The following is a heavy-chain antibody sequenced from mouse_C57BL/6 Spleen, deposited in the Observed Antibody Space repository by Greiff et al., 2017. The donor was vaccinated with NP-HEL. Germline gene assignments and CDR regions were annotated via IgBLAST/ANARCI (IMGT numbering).Heavy chain of an antibody. CDR1: GYTFTSYW. CDR3: AREGYYGSSYEFAY. V-gene: IGHV1-52*01. D-gene: IGHD1-1*01. Sequence: VQLQQPGAELVRPGSSVKLSCKASGYTFTSYWMHWVKQRPIQGLEWIGNIDPSDSETHYNQKFKDKATLTVDKSSSTAYMQLSSLTSEDSAVYYCAREGYYGSSYEFAYWGQGTLVTVSA. J-gene: IGHJ3*01. CDR2: IDPSDSET.